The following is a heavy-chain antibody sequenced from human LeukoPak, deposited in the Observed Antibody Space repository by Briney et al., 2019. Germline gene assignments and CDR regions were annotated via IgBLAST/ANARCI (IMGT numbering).Heavy chain of an antibody. Sequence: GGSLRLSCAASGFTFSSYAMHWVRQAPGKGLEWVAVISYDGSNKYYADSVKGRFTISRDNSKNTLYLQMNSLRAEDTAVYYCARGVDGHMVYWGQGTLVTVSS. D-gene: IGHD5-24*01. CDR3: ARGVDGHMVY. CDR1: GFTFSSYA. CDR2: ISYDGSNK. V-gene: IGHV3-30*04. J-gene: IGHJ4*02.